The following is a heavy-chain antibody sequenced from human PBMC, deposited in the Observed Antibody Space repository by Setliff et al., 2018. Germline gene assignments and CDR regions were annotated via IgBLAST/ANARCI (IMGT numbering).Heavy chain of an antibody. Sequence: ETLSLTCAVSGGSISGSNWWSWVRQAPGKGLEWVANIKQDGSEKYYVDSVKGRFTISRDNAKNSLYLQMNSLRAEDTAVYYCAKDSSGWPHSLISYFQHWGQGTLVTVSS. J-gene: IGHJ1*01. D-gene: IGHD6-19*01. V-gene: IGHV3-7*03. CDR1: GGSISGSNW. CDR2: IKQDGSEK. CDR3: AKDSSGWPHSLISYFQH.